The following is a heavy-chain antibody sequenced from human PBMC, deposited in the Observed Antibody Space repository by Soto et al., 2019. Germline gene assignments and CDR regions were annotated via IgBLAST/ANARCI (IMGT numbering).Heavy chain of an antibody. D-gene: IGHD3-10*02. Sequence: QVQLQEAGPGLVRPSQTLSLTCTVAGGSMSENDYYWSWLRQSPGQGLQWIGYIYDTWTTSYSPSIKSRVTMSADTSRNQFSLKLTSVTAADTALYFCARGIVRGGFDIWSQGTLVTVSS. CDR3: ARGIVRGGFDI. J-gene: IGHJ3*02. V-gene: IGHV4-30-4*01. CDR1: GGSMSENDYY. CDR2: IYDTWTT.